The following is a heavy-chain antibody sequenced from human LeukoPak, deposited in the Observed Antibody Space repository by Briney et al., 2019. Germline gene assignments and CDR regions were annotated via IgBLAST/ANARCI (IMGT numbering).Heavy chain of an antibody. Sequence: SETLSLTCTVSGGSISSYYWSWIRQPPGEGLDWIGSIYYSGTTNYNPSLKSRVTISVDTSKNQFSLKLSSVTAADTAVYYCARHTEAGTFFAYWGLGTLVTVSS. CDR2: IYYSGTT. CDR1: GGSISSYY. CDR3: ARHTEAGTFFAY. V-gene: IGHV4-59*08. J-gene: IGHJ4*02. D-gene: IGHD6-13*01.